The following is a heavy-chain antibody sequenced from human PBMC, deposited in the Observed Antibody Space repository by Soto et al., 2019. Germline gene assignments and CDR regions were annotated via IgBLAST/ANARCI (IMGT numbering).Heavy chain of an antibody. V-gene: IGHV1-69*05. D-gene: IGHD3-22*01. Sequence: QVQLVQSGAEVKKPGSSVKVSCKASGGSLSNYGISWVRQAPGQGLEWMGAIIPVFGTPNYAQKFQDRVPMTPNQSTTAAHVEVRSPTSEATAVYYCARGDATKIVVTTYYAMDVWGQGTTVTVSS. J-gene: IGHJ6*02. CDR3: ARGDATKIVVTTYYAMDV. CDR1: GGSLSNYG. CDR2: IIPVFGTP.